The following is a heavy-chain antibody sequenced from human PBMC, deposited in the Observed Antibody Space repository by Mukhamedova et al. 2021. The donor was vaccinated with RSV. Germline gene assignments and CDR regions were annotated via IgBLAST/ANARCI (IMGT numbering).Heavy chain of an antibody. D-gene: IGHD2-21*02. J-gene: IGHJ6*02. CDR3: ARRGFDSDWAAGDSLHGMDV. Sequence: EYMGIIYPADSDTKYSPSFQGQVTISVDKSISTAYLQWSSLKASDTAIYFCARRGFDSDWAAGDSLHGMDVWGQGTTVTVSS. V-gene: IGHV5-51*01. CDR2: IYPADSDT.